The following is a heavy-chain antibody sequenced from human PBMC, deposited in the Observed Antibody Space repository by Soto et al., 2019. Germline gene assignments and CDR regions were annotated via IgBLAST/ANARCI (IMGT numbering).Heavy chain of an antibody. D-gene: IGHD2-15*01. CDR1: GFTFSSYS. Sequence: GGSLRLSCAASGFTFSSYSMNWVRQAPGKGLEWVSSISSSSSYIYYADSVKGRFTISRDNAKNSLYLQMNSLRAEDTAVYYCARDYPWCSGGSCYSDYWGQGTLVTVSS. V-gene: IGHV3-21*01. J-gene: IGHJ4*02. CDR3: ARDYPWCSGGSCYSDY. CDR2: ISSSSSYI.